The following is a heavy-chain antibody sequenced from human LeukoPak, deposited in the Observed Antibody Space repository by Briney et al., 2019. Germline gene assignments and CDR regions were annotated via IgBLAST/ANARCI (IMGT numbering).Heavy chain of an antibody. J-gene: IGHJ4*02. CDR3: ATSNDAKVAPFDH. Sequence: SSETLSLTCTVSGVSMSAYQWSWVRQSPEKGLEWIGCINTKGETSYNPSLKSRVTTSVDTSKSQFSLRLTSVTAADTAVYYCATSNDAKVAPFDHWGQGAPVTVSS. V-gene: IGHV4-4*09. CDR1: GVSMSAYQ. D-gene: IGHD2-8*01. CDR2: INTKGET.